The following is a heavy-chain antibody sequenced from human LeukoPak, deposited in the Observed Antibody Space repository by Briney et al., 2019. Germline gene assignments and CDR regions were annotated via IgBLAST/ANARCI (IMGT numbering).Heavy chain of an antibody. CDR3: ARSIYTTVTTWYYFDF. CDR2: ISGVSTAI. CDR1: GFTFRDYY. J-gene: IGHJ4*02. V-gene: IGHV3-11*01. Sequence: GGSLRLSCAASGFTFRDYYMIWIRQAPGKGLEWVSYISGVSTAIDYADSVKGRFTISRDNAKNSLYLQMNSLRAEDTAVYYCARSIYTTVTTWYYFDFWGQGTLVTVS. D-gene: IGHD4-17*01.